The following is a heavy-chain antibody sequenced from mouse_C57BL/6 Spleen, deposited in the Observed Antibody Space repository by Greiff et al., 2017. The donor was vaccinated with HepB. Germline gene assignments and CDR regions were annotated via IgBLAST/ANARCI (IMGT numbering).Heavy chain of an antibody. CDR3: ARTDYYGSSYGYFDV. Sequence: EVKLMESGPELVKPGASVKISCKASGYSFTDYNMNWVKQSNGKSLEWIGVINPNYGTTSYNQKFKDKATLTVDQSSSTAYMQLNSLTSEDSAVYYCARTDYYGSSYGYFDVWGTGTTVTVSS. D-gene: IGHD1-1*01. CDR2: INPNYGTT. CDR1: GYSFTDYN. J-gene: IGHJ1*03. V-gene: IGHV1-39*01.